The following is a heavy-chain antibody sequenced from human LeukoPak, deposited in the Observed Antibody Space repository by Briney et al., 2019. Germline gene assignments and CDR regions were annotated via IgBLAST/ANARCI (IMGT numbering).Heavy chain of an antibody. CDR2: ITDSGDGT. CDR3: AKDSPVATR. V-gene: IGHV3-23*01. J-gene: IGHJ4*02. Sequence: GGSLRLSCAASGFTFSSSAMSWVRQAPGKGLEWVSSITDSGDGTYYADSVKGRFTISRDDSKNTLYLQMNSLRAEDTALYYCAKDSPVATRWGQGTLVTVSP. D-gene: IGHD2-15*01. CDR1: GFTFSSSA.